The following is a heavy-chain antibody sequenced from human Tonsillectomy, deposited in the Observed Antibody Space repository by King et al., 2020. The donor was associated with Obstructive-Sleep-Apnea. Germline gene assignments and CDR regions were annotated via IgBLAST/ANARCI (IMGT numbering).Heavy chain of an antibody. CDR2: INAGNGNT. J-gene: IGHJ4*02. V-gene: IGHV1-3*01. D-gene: IGHD6-13*01. CDR3: AREVIAAAGKDY. Sequence: VQLVQSGAEVKKPGASVKVSCKASGYTFTSYSMHWVRQAPGQRLEWMGWINAGNGNTKYSQKFQGRVTITRDTSASTAYMELSSLRSEDTAVYYCAREVIAAAGKDYWGQGTLVTVSS. CDR1: GYTFTSYS.